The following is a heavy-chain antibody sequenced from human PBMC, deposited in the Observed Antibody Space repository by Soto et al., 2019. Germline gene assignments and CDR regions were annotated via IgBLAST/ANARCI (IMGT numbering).Heavy chain of an antibody. J-gene: IGHJ4*02. Sequence: XXTLSLACTVSGGSISSYYWRWIRQPPGKGLEWIGYIYYSGSTNYNPSLKSRVTISVDTSKNQFSLKLSSVTAEDTAVYYCARDFWQQLAPFGYWGQGTLVTVSS. V-gene: IGHV4-59*12. CDR3: ARDFWQQLAPFGY. CDR2: IYYSGST. CDR1: GGSISSYY. D-gene: IGHD6-13*01.